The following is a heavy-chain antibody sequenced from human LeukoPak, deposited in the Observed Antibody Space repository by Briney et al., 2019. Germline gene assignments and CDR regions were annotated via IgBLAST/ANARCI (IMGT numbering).Heavy chain of an antibody. CDR2: TYYRSKWYN. D-gene: IGHD1-1*01. V-gene: IGHV6-1*01. J-gene: IGHJ3*02. CDR1: GDSVSSNSAA. Sequence: SQTLSLTCAISGDSVSSNSAAWTWIRQSPSRGLEWLGRTYYRSKWYNEYALSVRSRITINPDTAKNHFSLQLNSVTPEDTAVYYCARQLAGAFDIWGQGTMVTVSS. CDR3: ARQLAGAFDI.